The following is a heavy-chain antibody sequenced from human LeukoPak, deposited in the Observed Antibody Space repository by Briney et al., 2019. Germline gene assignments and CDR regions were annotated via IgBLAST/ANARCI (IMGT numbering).Heavy chain of an antibody. Sequence: GGSLRRSCAASGFTVSSNYMSWVRQAPGKGLEWIIVIYSGGSTYYADSVKGRFTISRVNSKNTLYLQMNSLRAEDTAVYYCARSGGYYDSSGYYISRWGQGTLVTVSS. D-gene: IGHD3-22*01. J-gene: IGHJ4*02. CDR3: ARSGGYYDSSGYYISR. V-gene: IGHV3-66*02. CDR1: GFTVSSNY. CDR2: IYSGGST.